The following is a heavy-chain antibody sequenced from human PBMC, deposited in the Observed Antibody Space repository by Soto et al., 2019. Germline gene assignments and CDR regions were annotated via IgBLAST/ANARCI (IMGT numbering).Heavy chain of an antibody. Sequence: GGSLRLSWVVSGFTFSINAMNWVRRAPGKGLEWVSAISGSGGKTFYADSVRGRFTISRDNSKNTLYLQMDSLRADDTAVYYCARGDTAMITIPFDYWGQGTLVTVSS. J-gene: IGHJ4*02. D-gene: IGHD5-18*01. CDR3: ARGDTAMITIPFDY. CDR1: GFTFSINA. CDR2: ISGSGGKT. V-gene: IGHV3-23*01.